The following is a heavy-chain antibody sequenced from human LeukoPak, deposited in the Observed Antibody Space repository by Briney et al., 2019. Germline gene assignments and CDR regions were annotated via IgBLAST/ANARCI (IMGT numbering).Heavy chain of an antibody. V-gene: IGHV7-4-1*02. CDR3: ARSGWHNYYYYYGMDV. CDR2: INTNTGNP. CDR1: GYTFTSYA. J-gene: IGHJ6*02. D-gene: IGHD6-19*01. Sequence: ASVKVSCKASGYTFTSYAMNWVRQAPGQGLEWMGWINTNTGNPTYAQGFTGRFVFSLDTSVSTAYLQISSLKAEDTAVYYCARSGWHNYYYYYGMDVWGQGTTVTVSS.